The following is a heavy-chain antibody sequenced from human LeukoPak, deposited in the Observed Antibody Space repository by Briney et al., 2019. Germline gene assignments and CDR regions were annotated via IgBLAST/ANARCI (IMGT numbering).Heavy chain of an antibody. D-gene: IGHD2-2*01. CDR3: ARGRCSSRSCYLFDY. CDR1: GYTFTEYY. Sequence: ASVKVSCKASGYTFTEYYLNWMRQAPGQGLEWMGWISPYSGGTSYAQKFQGRVTMTRDTSISTAYMELSRLRSDDTAVYYCARGRCSSRSCYLFDYWGQGTLVTVSS. J-gene: IGHJ4*02. V-gene: IGHV1-2*02. CDR2: ISPYSGGT.